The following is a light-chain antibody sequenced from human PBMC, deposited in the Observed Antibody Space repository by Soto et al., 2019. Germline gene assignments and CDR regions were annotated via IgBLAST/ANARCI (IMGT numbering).Light chain of an antibody. CDR3: QHDNSFPIT. V-gene: IGKV1-5*03. Sequence: DIPMTQSPSTLSASLGVRVTITCRASQTISSWLAWYQQKPGKAPKLLIYKASTLKSGVPSRFSGSGSGTDFTLTISSLQPEDFATYYCQHDNSFPITFGQGTRLEIK. CDR1: QTISSW. CDR2: KAS. J-gene: IGKJ5*01.